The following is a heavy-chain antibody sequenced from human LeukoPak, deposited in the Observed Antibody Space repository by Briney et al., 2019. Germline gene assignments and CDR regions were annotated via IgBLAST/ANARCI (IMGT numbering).Heavy chain of an antibody. CDR1: GFTFSSYG. Sequence: PGGSLRLSCAGSGFTFSSYGMNRVRQAPGKGLEWVSTISGSGTSTYYADSVKGRFTISRDNSKNTLYLQMNSLGAEDTAVYYCAKVGKAARIIGTTSRYYYYYMDVWGKGTTVTISS. CDR3: AKVGKAARIIGTTSRYYYYYMDV. CDR2: ISGSGTST. J-gene: IGHJ6*03. V-gene: IGHV3-23*01. D-gene: IGHD1-14*01.